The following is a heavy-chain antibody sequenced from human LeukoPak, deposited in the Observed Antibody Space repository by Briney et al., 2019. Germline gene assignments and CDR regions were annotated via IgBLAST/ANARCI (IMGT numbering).Heavy chain of an antibody. D-gene: IGHD6-13*01. Sequence: SETLSLTCTVSGGSISSSSYYWGWIRQPAGKGLEWIGRIYTSGSTNYNPSLKSRVTMSVDTSKNQFSLKLSSVTAADTAVYYCARDQGYSSSWYYNFDYWGQGTLVTVSS. V-gene: IGHV4-61*02. CDR1: GGSISSSSYY. CDR2: IYTSGST. CDR3: ARDQGYSSSWYYNFDY. J-gene: IGHJ4*02.